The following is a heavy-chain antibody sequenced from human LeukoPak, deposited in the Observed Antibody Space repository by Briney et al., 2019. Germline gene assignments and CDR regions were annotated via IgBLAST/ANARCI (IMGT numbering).Heavy chain of an antibody. V-gene: IGHV4-34*01. Sequence: PSETLSLTSAVYGVSVSGYYWSWIRQPPGKGLEWIGEINHSGSTNYNPSLKSRVTISVDTSKNQFSLKLSSVTAADTAVYYCARGGIYAFDIWGQGTMVTVSS. D-gene: IGHD3-10*01. CDR1: GVSVSGYY. CDR2: INHSGST. CDR3: ARGGIYAFDI. J-gene: IGHJ3*02.